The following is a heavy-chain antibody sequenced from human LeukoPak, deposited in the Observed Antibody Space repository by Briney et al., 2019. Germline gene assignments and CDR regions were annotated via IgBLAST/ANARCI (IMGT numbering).Heavy chain of an antibody. CDR3: ARERSRWSHFDY. V-gene: IGHV1-2*02. CDR2: INPNSGGT. D-gene: IGHD2-8*01. Sequence: ASVKVSCKASGYTFTGYYMHWVRQAPGQGLEWMGWINPNSGGTNYAQKFQGRVTMTRDASISTVYMELSSLRSEDTAVYYCARERSRWSHFDYWGQGTLVTVSS. CDR1: GYTFTGYY. J-gene: IGHJ4*02.